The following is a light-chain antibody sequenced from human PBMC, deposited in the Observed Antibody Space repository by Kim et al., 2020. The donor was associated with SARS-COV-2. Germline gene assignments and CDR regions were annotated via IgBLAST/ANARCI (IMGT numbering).Light chain of an antibody. CDR3: QQNDNWPIT. J-gene: IGKJ4*01. CDR2: GVS. V-gene: IGKV3-15*01. CDR1: QNINTN. Sequence: EIVMTQSPATLSVSPGERATLSCRASQNINTNLAWFQQKPGQAPRLLIYGVSNRATDIPARFSGSGSGTEFTLTISSLQSEDFAVYYCQQNDNWPITFGGGTKVDIK.